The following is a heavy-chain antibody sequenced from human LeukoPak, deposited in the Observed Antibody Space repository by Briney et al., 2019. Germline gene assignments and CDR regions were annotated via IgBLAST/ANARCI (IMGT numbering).Heavy chain of an antibody. Sequence: ASVKVSCKASGYTFTSYGISWVRQAPGPGLEWMGWISAYNGNTNYAQKLQGRVTMTTDTSTSTAYMELRSLRSDDTAVYYCARAGIAAGLYYFDYWGQGTLVTVSS. CDR2: ISAYNGNT. J-gene: IGHJ4*02. D-gene: IGHD6-13*01. V-gene: IGHV1-18*01. CDR1: GYTFTSYG. CDR3: ARAGIAAGLYYFDY.